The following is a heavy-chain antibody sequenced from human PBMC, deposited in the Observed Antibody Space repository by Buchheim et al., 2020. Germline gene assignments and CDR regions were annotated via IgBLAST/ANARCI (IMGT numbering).Heavy chain of an antibody. V-gene: IGHV3-33*01. CDR2: IWYDGSNK. CDR1: GFTFSSYG. J-gene: IGHJ6*02. CDR3: ARDRRYSYGYSALDYYYYYGMDV. Sequence: QVQLVESGGGVVQPGRSLRLSCAASGFTFSSYGMHWVRQAPGKGLEWVAVIWYDGSNKYYADSVKGRFTISRDNSKNTLYLQMNSLRAEDTAVYYCARDRRYSYGYSALDYYYYYGMDVWGQGTT. D-gene: IGHD5-18*01.